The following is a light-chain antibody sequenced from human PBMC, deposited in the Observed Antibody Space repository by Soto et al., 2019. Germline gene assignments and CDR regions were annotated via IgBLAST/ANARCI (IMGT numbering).Light chain of an antibody. Sequence: QSVVTHPASVSGSPGQSITISCTGTSSDFGGYKYVSWYQQHPGKAPKLMIYEVSNRPSGVSNRFSGSKSGNTASLTISGLQDEDEADYYCSSYTSSSTYVFGTGTKLTVL. CDR3: SSYTSSSTYV. J-gene: IGLJ1*01. CDR1: SSDFGGYKY. V-gene: IGLV2-14*01. CDR2: EVS.